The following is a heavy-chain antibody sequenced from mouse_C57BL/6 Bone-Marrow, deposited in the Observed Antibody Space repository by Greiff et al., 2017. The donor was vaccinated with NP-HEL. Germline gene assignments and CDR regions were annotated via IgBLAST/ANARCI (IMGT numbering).Heavy chain of an antibody. J-gene: IGHJ1*03. CDR3: ATVLRPRRYFDV. V-gene: IGHV1-82*01. CDR2: IYPGDGDT. CDR1: GYAFSSYW. D-gene: IGHD1-2*01. Sequence: QVQLQQSGPELVKPGASVKISCKASGYAFSSYWMNWVKQRPGKGLEWIGRIYPGDGDTNYNGKFKGKATLTADKSSSTAYMQLSSLTSEDSAVYFCATVLRPRRYFDVWGTGTTVTVSS.